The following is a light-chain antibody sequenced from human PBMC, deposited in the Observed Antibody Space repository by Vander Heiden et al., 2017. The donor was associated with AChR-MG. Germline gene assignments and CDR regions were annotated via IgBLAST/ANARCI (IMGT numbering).Light chain of an antibody. CDR3: MQRTHWPRT. J-gene: IGKJ2*01. V-gene: IGKV2-30*01. CDR1: QSLVYSDGNTY. CDR2: KVS. Sequence: DVVMTQSPLSLPVTLGQPASISCRSSQSLVYSDGNTYLSWIQQRPGQSPRRLIYKVSNRDSGVPDRFSGSGSGTDFTLRISRGEAEDVGIYYCMQRTHWPRTFGKGTKLEIK.